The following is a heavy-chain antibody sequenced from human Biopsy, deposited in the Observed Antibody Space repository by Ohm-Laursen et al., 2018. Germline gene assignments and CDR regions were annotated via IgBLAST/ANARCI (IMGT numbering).Heavy chain of an antibody. CDR2: IFYRGST. Sequence: LRLSCSASGFTFSDYYMNWIRQAPGKGLEWIGSIFYRGSTHYKPSLKSRVNISVDTSKNQFSLKLNSVTAADTAVYYCARDYDTSGYYYVSWGQGTLVTVSS. D-gene: IGHD3-22*01. CDR3: ARDYDTSGYYYVS. V-gene: IGHV4-38-2*02. CDR1: GFTFSDYY. J-gene: IGHJ5*02.